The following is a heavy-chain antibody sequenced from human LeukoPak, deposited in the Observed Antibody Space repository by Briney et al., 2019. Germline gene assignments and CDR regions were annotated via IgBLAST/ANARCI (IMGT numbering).Heavy chain of an antibody. J-gene: IGHJ5*02. CDR1: GCSISSHY. CDR2: IYYNGCT. D-gene: IGHD2-2*01. V-gene: IGHV4-59*11. Sequence: SETLSLTCTGSGCSISSHYWSWIRQPPGKGLEWMGYIYYNGCTNYNPSLKSRVTISVDTSKTQFSLKLSSVTAADTAVYYCARVPDDGRGTSGYSDSFYPWGQGTLVTVSS. CDR3: ARVPDDGRGTSGYSDSFYP.